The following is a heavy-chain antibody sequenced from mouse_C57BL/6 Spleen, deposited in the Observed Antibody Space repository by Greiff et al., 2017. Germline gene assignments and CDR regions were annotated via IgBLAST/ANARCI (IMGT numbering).Heavy chain of an antibody. Sequence: QVQLQQPGAELVMPGASVKLSCKASGYTFTSYWMHWVKQRPGQGLVWIGEIDPSDSYTNYNQKFKGKSTLTVDKSSSTAYMQLSSLTSEDSAVYYCARRRYGSSAMDYWGQGTSVTVSS. J-gene: IGHJ4*01. CDR2: IDPSDSYT. V-gene: IGHV1-69*01. D-gene: IGHD1-1*01. CDR1: GYTFTSYW. CDR3: ARRRYGSSAMDY.